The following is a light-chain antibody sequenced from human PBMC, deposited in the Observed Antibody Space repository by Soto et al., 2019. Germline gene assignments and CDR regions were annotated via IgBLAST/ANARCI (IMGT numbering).Light chain of an antibody. CDR2: GAS. CDR3: QQYGSSGT. V-gene: IGKV3-20*01. CDR1: QSVSSGY. J-gene: IGKJ1*01. Sequence: EIVLTQSPGTLSLSPGERATLSCRSSQSVSSGYLAWYQQKPGQAPRLLIYGASTRATGIPDSFSGSGSGTDFTLTISRLEPEDFAVYYCQQYGSSGTFGQGTKVDIK.